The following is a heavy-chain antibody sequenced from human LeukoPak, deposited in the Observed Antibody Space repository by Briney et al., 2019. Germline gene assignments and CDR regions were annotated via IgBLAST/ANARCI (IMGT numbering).Heavy chain of an antibody. J-gene: IGHJ6*03. CDR1: GYTFTCYD. CDR3: ARKFLEWLPEGPYYYYYMDV. CDR2: MNPNSGNT. V-gene: IGHV1-8*01. D-gene: IGHD3-3*01. Sequence: PRASVKVSCKASGYTFTCYDINWVRQATGQGLEWMGWMNPNSGNTGYAQKFQGRVTMTRNTSISTAYMELSSLRSEDTAVYYCARKFLEWLPEGPYYYYYMDVWGKGTTVTVSS.